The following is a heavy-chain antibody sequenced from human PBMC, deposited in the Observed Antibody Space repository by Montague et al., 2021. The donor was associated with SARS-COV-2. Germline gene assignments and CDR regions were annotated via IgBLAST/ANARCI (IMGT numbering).Heavy chain of an antibody. CDR3: ARSVVSESFYGSGSFLDS. CDR2: INHSGDS. V-gene: IGHV4-34*01. D-gene: IGHD3-10*01. CDR1: NGSFTGYF. Sequence: SETLSLTCAVYNGSFTGYFWSWVRQPPGKGLEWIGEINHSGDSNYSPSPKSRVSISLDMSTNQFSLELTSVTAADTAVYFCARSVVSESFYGSGSFLDSWGQGTLVTVSS. J-gene: IGHJ4*02.